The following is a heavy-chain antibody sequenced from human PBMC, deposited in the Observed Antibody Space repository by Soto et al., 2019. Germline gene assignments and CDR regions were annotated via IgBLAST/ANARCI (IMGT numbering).Heavy chain of an antibody. D-gene: IGHD2-15*01. J-gene: IGHJ4*02. CDR3: ATGYCSGYNCRKDY. V-gene: IGHV3-23*01. CDR2: ISASGGTT. Sequence: EVQLLESGGGLVQPGGSLRLSCAASGFTFNIYTMNWVRQAPGKGLEWVSGISASGGTTYYADSVKGRFTISRDNSENTLYLQMNSLRAEDTAVYYCATGYCSGYNCRKDYWGQGTLVTVSS. CDR1: GFTFNIYT.